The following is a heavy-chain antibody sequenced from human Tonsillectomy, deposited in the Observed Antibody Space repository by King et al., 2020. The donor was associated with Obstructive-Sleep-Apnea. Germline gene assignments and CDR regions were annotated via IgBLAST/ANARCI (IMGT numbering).Heavy chain of an antibody. CDR2: ISRTSSLT. Sequence: VQLVESGGGLVKPGGSLRLSCAASGFTFSSYSVNWVRQAPGKGLEWVSSISRTSSLTYHADSLKGRFTISRDNAKNSLYLQMNSLRAEDTAVYYCARDLRGRSYSSSPNFDYWGQGTLVTVSS. CDR3: ARDLRGRSYSSSPNFDY. V-gene: IGHV3-21*01. D-gene: IGHD6-6*01. J-gene: IGHJ4*02. CDR1: GFTFSSYS.